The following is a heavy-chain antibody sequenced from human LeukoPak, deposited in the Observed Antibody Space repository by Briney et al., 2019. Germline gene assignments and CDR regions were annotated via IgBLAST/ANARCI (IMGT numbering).Heavy chain of an antibody. CDR1: GYTFTSYG. D-gene: IGHD5-12*01. Sequence: ASVKVSCKASGYTFTSYGISWVRQAPGQGLEWMGWISAYNGNTNYAQKLQGRVTMTTDTSTSTAYMELRSLRSDDTAVYYCARVSGYDYTYYYYGMDVWGQGTTVTVSS. J-gene: IGHJ6*02. CDR2: ISAYNGNT. V-gene: IGHV1-18*01. CDR3: ARVSGYDYTYYYYGMDV.